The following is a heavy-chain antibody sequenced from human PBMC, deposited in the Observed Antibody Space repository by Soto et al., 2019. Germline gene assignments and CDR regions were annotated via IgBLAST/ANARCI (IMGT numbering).Heavy chain of an antibody. CDR1: GFTFNTYW. CDR2: IRPDGSEK. Sequence: PGGSLRLSCAASGFTFNTYWMSWVRQAPGKGLEWVANIRPDGSEKWYVDSVKGRFAISRDNAKNSLFLQMNSLRVDDTAVYYCARGDFYDSSGPFSDAFDIWGQGTMVTVSS. J-gene: IGHJ3*02. D-gene: IGHD3-22*01. V-gene: IGHV3-7*04. CDR3: ARGDFYDSSGPFSDAFDI.